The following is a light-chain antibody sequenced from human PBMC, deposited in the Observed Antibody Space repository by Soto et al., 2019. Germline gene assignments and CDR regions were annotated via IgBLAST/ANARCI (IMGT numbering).Light chain of an antibody. J-gene: IGKJ1*01. CDR1: QSLLHSNGYTY. V-gene: IGKV2-28*01. Sequence: DIVMTQSPLSLPVTPGEPASISCRSSQSLLHSNGYTYLDWYLQRPGQSPQLLIYLGSYRASGVPDRFRGSGSGTEFTLKISRVEAGDVGVYYCMQTLLTWTFGQGTKVDIK. CDR2: LGS. CDR3: MQTLLTWT.